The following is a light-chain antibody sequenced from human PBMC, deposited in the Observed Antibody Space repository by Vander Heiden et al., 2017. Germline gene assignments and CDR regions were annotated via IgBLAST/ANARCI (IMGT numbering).Light chain of an antibody. J-gene: IGLJ1*01. CDR1: SSDVGAYSY. V-gene: IGLV2-14*03. CDR3: NSYKSSSTPYV. Sequence: QSALTQPASVSGSPGQSITISCTGTSSDVGAYSYVSWYQHHPGKAPKLILFDVSDRPSGVSNRFSGSKSGNTASLTISGLQAEDEAEYYCNSYKSSSTPYVFGTGTKVTVL. CDR2: DVS.